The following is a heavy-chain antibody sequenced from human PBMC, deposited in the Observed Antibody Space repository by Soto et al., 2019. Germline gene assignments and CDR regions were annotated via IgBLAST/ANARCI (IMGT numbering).Heavy chain of an antibody. J-gene: IGHJ6*02. Sequence: PGGSLRLSCAASGFTFSDHYMDWVRQAPGKGLEWVGRTRNKANSYTTEYAASVKGRLTISRDDSKNSLYLQMNSLKTEDTAVYYCARVGNGMDVWGQGTTVTVSS. CDR2: TRNKANSYTT. CDR1: GFTFSDHY. CDR3: ARVGNGMDV. V-gene: IGHV3-72*01.